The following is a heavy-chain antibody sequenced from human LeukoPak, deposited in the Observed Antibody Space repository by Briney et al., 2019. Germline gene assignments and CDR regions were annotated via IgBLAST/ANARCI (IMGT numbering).Heavy chain of an antibody. Sequence: ASVKVSCKASGYTFTGYYMHWVRQAPGQGLEWMGIINPSGGSTSYAQKFQGRVTMTRDMSPSTVYMELSSLRSEDTAVYYCARRSGYAFDIWGQGTMVTVSS. CDR1: GYTFTGYY. V-gene: IGHV1-46*01. J-gene: IGHJ3*02. D-gene: IGHD3-10*01. CDR2: INPSGGST. CDR3: ARRSGYAFDI.